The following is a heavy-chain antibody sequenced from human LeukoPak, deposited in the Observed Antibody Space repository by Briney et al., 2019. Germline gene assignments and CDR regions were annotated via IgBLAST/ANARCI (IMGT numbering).Heavy chain of an antibody. CDR2: IYTSGST. Sequence: SETLPLTCTVSGGSISSGSYYWSWIRQPAGKGLEWIGRIYTSGSTNYNPSLKSRVTISVDTSKNQFSLKLSSVTAADTAVYYCASFLSLTSSAGPGQAFDIWGQGTMVTVSS. CDR1: GGSISSGSYY. V-gene: IGHV4-61*02. CDR3: ASFLSLTSSAGPGQAFDI. D-gene: IGHD4/OR15-4a*01. J-gene: IGHJ3*02.